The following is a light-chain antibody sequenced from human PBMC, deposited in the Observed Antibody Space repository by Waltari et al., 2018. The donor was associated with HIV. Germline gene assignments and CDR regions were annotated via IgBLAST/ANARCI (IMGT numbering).Light chain of an antibody. CDR3: LLSYSGARPVV. CDR2: DTS. Sequence: QAVVTQEPSLPVSPGGTVPLPCGSSTGTVTSGHYPYWFQQKPGKAPRTLIYDTSNKHSWTPARFSGSLLGGKAALTLSGAQPEDEAEYYCLLSYSGARPVVFGGGTKLTVL. CDR1: TGTVTSGHY. V-gene: IGLV7-46*01. J-gene: IGLJ2*01.